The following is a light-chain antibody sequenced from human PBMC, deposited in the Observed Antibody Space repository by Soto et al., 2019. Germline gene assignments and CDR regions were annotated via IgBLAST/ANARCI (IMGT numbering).Light chain of an antibody. CDR1: QSVSSS. CDR3: QQYNNWPLT. J-gene: IGKJ1*01. Sequence: EIVLTQSPGTLSLSPGEGATLSCRASQSVSSSYIAWYQQRPGQTPSLLIYGASTRATGIPDRFSGSGFGTEFTLTISSLQSEDFAVYHCQQYNNWPLTFGQGTKVDIK. CDR2: GAS. V-gene: IGKV3D-15*01.